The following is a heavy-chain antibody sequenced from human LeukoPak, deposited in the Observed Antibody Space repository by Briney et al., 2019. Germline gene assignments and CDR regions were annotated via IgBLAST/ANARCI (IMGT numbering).Heavy chain of an antibody. V-gene: IGHV3-21*01. J-gene: IGHJ5*02. CDR3: ARDRVPAAISTGFDP. CDR1: GFTFSSYS. CDR2: ISSSSSYI. Sequence: PGGSLRLSCAASGFTFSSYSMNWVRQAPGKGLEWVSSISSSSSYIYYADSVKGRFTISRDNAKNSLYLQMNSLRAEDTVVYYCARDRVPAAISTGFDPWGQGTLVTVSS. D-gene: IGHD2-2*01.